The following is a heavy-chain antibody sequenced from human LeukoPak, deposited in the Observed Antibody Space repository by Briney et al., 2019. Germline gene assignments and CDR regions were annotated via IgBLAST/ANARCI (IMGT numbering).Heavy chain of an antibody. Sequence: ASVKVSCKASGYTFTSYGISWVRQAPGQGLELMGWISAYNGNTNSAQKLQDGVTMTTDTSTSTAYMELRSLRYDDTAVYYCARVNLLTGYLGYFDYWGQGTLVTVSS. CDR3: ARVNLLTGYLGYFDY. CDR2: ISAYNGNT. V-gene: IGHV1-18*01. J-gene: IGHJ4*02. CDR1: GYTFTSYG. D-gene: IGHD3-9*01.